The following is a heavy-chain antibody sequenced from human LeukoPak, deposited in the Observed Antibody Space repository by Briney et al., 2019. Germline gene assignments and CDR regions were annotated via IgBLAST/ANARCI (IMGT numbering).Heavy chain of an antibody. Sequence: PGGSLRLSCAASGFTFSDYHMNWIRQAPGKGLEWVSHISSSGSSIYYIDSVKGRFTISRDNAKNSLYLQMNSLRAEDTAIYYCAADMAPTDPYKWFDPWGQGTQVTVSS. CDR1: GFTFSDYH. D-gene: IGHD4/OR15-4a*01. V-gene: IGHV3-11*01. J-gene: IGHJ5*02. CDR3: AADMAPTDPYKWFDP. CDR2: ISSSGSSI.